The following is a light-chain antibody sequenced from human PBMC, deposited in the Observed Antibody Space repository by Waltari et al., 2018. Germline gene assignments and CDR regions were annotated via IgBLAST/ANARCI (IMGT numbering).Light chain of an antibody. V-gene: IGKV2-28*01. Sequence: DIVMTQSPLSLPVTPGEPASISCRSSQSLLHSNGYNYLDWYLQKTGQSPQVLIYLSSSRASGVPDRFSGRGSGTDFTLNISRVEAEDVGVYYCMQALQTPLTFGGGTKVEIK. CDR1: QSLLHSNGYNY. J-gene: IGKJ4*01. CDR2: LSS. CDR3: MQALQTPLT.